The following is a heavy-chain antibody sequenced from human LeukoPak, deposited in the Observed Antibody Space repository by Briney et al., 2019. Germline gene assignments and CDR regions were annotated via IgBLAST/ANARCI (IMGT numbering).Heavy chain of an antibody. V-gene: IGHV1-69*05. Sequence: SVKVSCKASGGTFSSYAISWVRQAPGQGLEWMGRIIHIFGTANYAQKFQGRVTITTDESTSTAYMELSSLRSEDTAVYYCARDYYYDSSGYASWGQGTLVTVSS. CDR3: ARDYYYDSSGYAS. CDR1: GGTFSSYA. J-gene: IGHJ4*02. D-gene: IGHD3-22*01. CDR2: IIHIFGTA.